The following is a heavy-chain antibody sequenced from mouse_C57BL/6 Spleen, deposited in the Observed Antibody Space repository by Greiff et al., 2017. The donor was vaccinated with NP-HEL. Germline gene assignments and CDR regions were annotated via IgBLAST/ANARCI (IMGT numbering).Heavy chain of an antibody. V-gene: IGHV2-9*01. CDR2: IWGGGST. Sequence: VKLVESGPGLVAPSQSLSITCTVSGFSLTSSGVDWVRQPPGKGLEWLGVIWGGGSTNSNSAPMSRLSIRKDNSKSQVFVKMNSLKTDDTAMYYCAKHDSNYGGFAYWGQGTLVTVSA. CDR3: AKHDSNYGGFAY. J-gene: IGHJ3*01. D-gene: IGHD2-5*01. CDR1: GFSLTSSG.